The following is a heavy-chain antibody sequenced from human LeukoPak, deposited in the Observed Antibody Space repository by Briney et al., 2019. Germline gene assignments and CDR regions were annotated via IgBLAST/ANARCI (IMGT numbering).Heavy chain of an antibody. J-gene: IGHJ2*01. D-gene: IGHD3-3*01. V-gene: IGHV4-34*01. CDR2: INHSGST. CDR3: ARHRYDFWSGYSYWYFDL. Sequence: SETLSLTCAVYGGSFSGYYWSWIRQPPGKGLEWIGEINHSGSTNYNPSLKSRVTISVDTSRNQFSLKLSSVTAADTAVYYCARHRYDFWSGYSYWYFDLWGRGTLVTVSS. CDR1: GGSFSGYY.